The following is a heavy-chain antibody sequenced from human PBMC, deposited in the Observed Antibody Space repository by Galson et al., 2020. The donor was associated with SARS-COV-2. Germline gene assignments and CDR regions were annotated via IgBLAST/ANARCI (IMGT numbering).Heavy chain of an antibody. CDR3: TRDTSGYYTSTDY. V-gene: IGHV5-51*01. D-gene: IGHD3-22*01. Sequence: HGESLKISCKGSGYSFTTYWIGWVRQMPGKGLEWMGIIYPGDSDTSYSPSFQGQVTISADKSISTAYLQWSSLKASDTAMYYCTRDTSGYYTSTDYWGQGTLVTVSS. CDR2: IYPGDSDT. CDR1: GYSFTTYW. J-gene: IGHJ4*02.